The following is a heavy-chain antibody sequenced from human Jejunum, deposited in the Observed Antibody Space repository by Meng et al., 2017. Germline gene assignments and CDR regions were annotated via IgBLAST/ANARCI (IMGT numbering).Heavy chain of an antibody. V-gene: IGHV3-15*01. J-gene: IGHJ4*02. CDR1: GFTFSNVW. D-gene: IGHD1-14*01. CDR3: TTYAARPSPPGRTTFDY. CDR2: IKSKADGGTI. Sequence: GESLKISCAASGFTFSNVWMYWVRQAPGKGLECVGHIKSKADGGTIDYAAPVKGRFTISRDDSKNTLFLQMNSLQTEDTAVYYCTTYAARPSPPGRTTFDYWGQGTLVTVSS.